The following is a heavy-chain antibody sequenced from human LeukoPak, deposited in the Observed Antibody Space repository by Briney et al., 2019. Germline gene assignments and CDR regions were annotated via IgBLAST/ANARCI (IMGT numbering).Heavy chain of an antibody. J-gene: IGHJ4*02. CDR3: AKNVRRLGDRDY. Sequence: GGSLRLSCVASGFSFSSYGMSWVRQAPGKGLEWVSLISGSTTVIYYIDSVKGRFTISRDNSRNTLYLQMNSLRPEDTAIYYCAKNVRRLGDRDYWGQGTLVTVSS. CDR2: ISGSTTVI. CDR1: GFSFSSYG. D-gene: IGHD3-10*02. V-gene: IGHV3-23*01.